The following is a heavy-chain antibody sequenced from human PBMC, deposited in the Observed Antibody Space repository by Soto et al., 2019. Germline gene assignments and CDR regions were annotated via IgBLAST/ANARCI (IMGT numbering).Heavy chain of an antibody. CDR3: TTGLGAEAIRKFDP. CDR2: IKRKYDGGTT. V-gene: IGHV3-15*07. D-gene: IGHD2-2*02. Sequence: VQLVESGGGLVKPGGSLRLSCAASGFRFSDTWMNWVRQVPGKGLEWVGRIKRKYDGGTTDYAAPVEGRFTISRDDSTNSLYLQMNSLKTEDTAVYFCTTGLGAEAIRKFDPWGQGTLVTVSS. CDR1: GFRFSDTW. J-gene: IGHJ5*02.